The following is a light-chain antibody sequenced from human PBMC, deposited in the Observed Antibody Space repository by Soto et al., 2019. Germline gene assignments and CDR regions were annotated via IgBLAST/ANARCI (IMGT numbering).Light chain of an antibody. CDR1: SSDVGGYNY. CDR3: SSYAGSNDLI. V-gene: IGLV2-8*01. Sequence: QSALTQPPSASGSPGQSVTISCTGTSSDVGGYNYVSWYQQHPGKAPKLMIYEVIKRPSGVPHRFSGSKSGNTASLTVSGLQAEDEADYYCSSYAGSNDLIFGGGTQLNVL. CDR2: EVI. J-gene: IGLJ2*01.